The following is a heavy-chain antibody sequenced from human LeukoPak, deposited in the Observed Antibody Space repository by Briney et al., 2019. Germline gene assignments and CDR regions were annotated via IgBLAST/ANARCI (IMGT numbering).Heavy chain of an antibody. CDR3: AKDLSFTSSSNYFDY. Sequence: PEGSLRLSCAASGFTFSSYAMSWVRQAPGKGLEWVSGISGSGDRTDYADSVKGRFTISRDNSKNTLYLQMNSLRAEDTAVYYCAKDLSFTSSSNYFDYWGQGTLVTVSS. CDR1: GFTFSSYA. D-gene: IGHD2-2*01. J-gene: IGHJ4*02. CDR2: ISGSGDRT. V-gene: IGHV3-23*01.